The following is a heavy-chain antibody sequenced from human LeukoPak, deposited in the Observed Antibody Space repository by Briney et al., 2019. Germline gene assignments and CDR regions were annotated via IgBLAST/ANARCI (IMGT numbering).Heavy chain of an antibody. CDR2: IYHSGST. J-gene: IGHJ4*02. CDR1: GGSISSGGYS. V-gene: IGHV4-30-2*01. CDR3: ASRRRGYSYGYLVY. Sequence: SETLSLTCAVSGGSISSGGYSWSWIRQPPGKGLEWIGYIYHSGSTYYNPSLKSRVTISVDTSKNQFSLKLSSVTAADTAVYYCASRRRGYSYGYLVYWGQGTLVTVSS. D-gene: IGHD5-18*01.